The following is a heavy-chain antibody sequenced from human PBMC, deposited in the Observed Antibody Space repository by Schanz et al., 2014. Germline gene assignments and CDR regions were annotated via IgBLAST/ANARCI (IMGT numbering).Heavy chain of an antibody. V-gene: IGHV1-2*04. J-gene: IGHJ4*02. CDR1: GYTFTSYG. CDR2: INPNSGTT. CDR3: ARAFGGYDPAGALDY. Sequence: QVQLIQSGAEVKKPGASVKVSCTASGYTFTSYGINWVRQAPGQGLEWMGWINPNSGTTNYAQKFQGWVTMTRDTSISTAYMELSRLKSDDTAVYYCARAFGGYDPAGALDYWGQGTLVTVSS. D-gene: IGHD5-12*01.